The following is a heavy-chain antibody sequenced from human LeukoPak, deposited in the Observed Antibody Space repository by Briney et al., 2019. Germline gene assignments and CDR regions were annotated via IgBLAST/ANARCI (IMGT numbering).Heavy chain of an antibody. CDR2: ISNDGYTQ. J-gene: IGHJ4*02. CDR3: AKDYYGSGSYLSNDY. Sequence: GRSLRLSCEASGFTFSTYGMHWVRQAPGRGLEWVAVISNDGYTQYYADSVKGRFTISRDNSKNALYLQMNSLRAEDTAVYYCAKDYYGSGSYLSNDYWGQGTLVTVSS. CDR1: GFTFSTYG. V-gene: IGHV3-30*18. D-gene: IGHD3-10*01.